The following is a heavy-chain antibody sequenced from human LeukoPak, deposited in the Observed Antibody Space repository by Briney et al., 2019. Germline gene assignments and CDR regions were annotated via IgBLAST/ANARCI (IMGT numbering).Heavy chain of an antibody. D-gene: IGHD6-19*01. CDR1: GFTFSSYS. Sequence: PGGSLRLPCAASGFTFSSYSMNWVRQAPGKGLEGVSSISSSSSYIYYADSVKGRFTISRDNAKNSLYLQMNSLRAEDTAVYYCARGESGWYTAYYYGMDVWGKGTTVTVSS. CDR2: ISSSSSYI. CDR3: ARGESGWYTAYYYGMDV. J-gene: IGHJ6*04. V-gene: IGHV3-21*01.